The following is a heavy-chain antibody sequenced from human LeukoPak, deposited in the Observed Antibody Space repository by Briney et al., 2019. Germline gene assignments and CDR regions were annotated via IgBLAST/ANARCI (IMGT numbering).Heavy chain of an antibody. J-gene: IGHJ3*02. CDR1: GYTFTGYY. Sequence: GASVKVSCKASGYTFTGYYMHWVRQAPGQGLEWMGWINPNSGGTNYAQKFQGRVTMTRDTPISTAYMELSRLRSDDTAVYYCAREFPPIVVVPAAMQAAFDIWGQGTMVTVSS. D-gene: IGHD2-2*01. CDR2: INPNSGGT. V-gene: IGHV1-2*02. CDR3: AREFPPIVVVPAAMQAAFDI.